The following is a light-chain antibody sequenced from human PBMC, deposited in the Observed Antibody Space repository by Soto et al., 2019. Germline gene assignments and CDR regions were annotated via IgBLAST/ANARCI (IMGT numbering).Light chain of an antibody. V-gene: IGLV2-14*01. CDR2: EVT. CDR1: SSDIGAYNY. J-gene: IGLJ1*01. CDR3: SSYASTSTYV. Sequence: QSVLTQPASVSGSPGQSITISCTGTSSDIGAYNYVSWYQQHPGKAPKVIIYEVTNRPSGVSNRFSGSKSDSTASLIISGLQAEDEADYYCSSYASTSTYVFGAGTKVTVL.